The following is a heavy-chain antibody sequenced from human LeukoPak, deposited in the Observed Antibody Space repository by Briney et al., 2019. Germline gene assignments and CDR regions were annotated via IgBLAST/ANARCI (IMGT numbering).Heavy chain of an antibody. D-gene: IGHD3-10*01. Sequence: GGSLRLSCAASGFTFSTYWMSWVRQAPGKGLEWVANIKKDGSEKYYVDSVKGRFTISRDNAKNSVYLQMNSLRADDTAIYYCARGYYYTSGTYAWGYWGQGTRVTVSS. J-gene: IGHJ4*02. CDR3: ARGYYYTSGTYAWGY. CDR2: IKKDGSEK. CDR1: GFTFSTYW. V-gene: IGHV3-7*01.